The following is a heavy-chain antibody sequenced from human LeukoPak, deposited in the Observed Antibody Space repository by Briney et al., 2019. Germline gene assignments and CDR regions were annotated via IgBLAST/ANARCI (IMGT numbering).Heavy chain of an antibody. CDR2: IYSGANT. Sequence: PGGSLRLSCAASGFTVSSNYMSWARQAPGKGLEWVSVIYSGANTYYADSVKGRFTISRDNSKNTLYLQMNSLRAEDTAVYYCARDNYGSGSYYPFEYWGQGTLVTVSS. J-gene: IGHJ4*02. CDR1: GFTVSSNY. D-gene: IGHD3-10*01. CDR3: ARDNYGSGSYYPFEY. V-gene: IGHV3-66*01.